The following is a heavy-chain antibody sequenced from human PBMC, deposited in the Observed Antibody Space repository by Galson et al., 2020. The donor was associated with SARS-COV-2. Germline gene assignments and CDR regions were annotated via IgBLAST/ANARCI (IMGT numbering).Heavy chain of an antibody. CDR1: GFAFSKYA. CDR2: ISFDGSDE. D-gene: IGHD6-19*01. V-gene: IGHV3-30*04. CDR3: VRGRQWLNDY. J-gene: IGHJ4*02. Sequence: GGSLRLSCAASGFAFSKYAMHWVRQAPGKGLEWVTLISFDGSDEYYTDSVKGRFTISRDNSKNTVYLQMNSLKSEDTAVYYCVRGRQWLNDYWGQGTLVTVSS.